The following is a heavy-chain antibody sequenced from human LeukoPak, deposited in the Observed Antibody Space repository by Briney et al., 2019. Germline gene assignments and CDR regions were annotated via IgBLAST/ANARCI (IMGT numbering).Heavy chain of an antibody. D-gene: IGHD2-15*01. Sequence: SETLSLTCAVYGGSFSGYYWSWIRQPPGKGLEWIGEINHSGSTNYNPSLKSRVTISVDTSKNQFSLKLSSVTAADTAVYYCAGATVAATLRSFDYWGQGTLVTVSS. J-gene: IGHJ4*02. CDR2: INHSGST. CDR3: AGATVAATLRSFDY. V-gene: IGHV4-34*01. CDR1: GGSFSGYY.